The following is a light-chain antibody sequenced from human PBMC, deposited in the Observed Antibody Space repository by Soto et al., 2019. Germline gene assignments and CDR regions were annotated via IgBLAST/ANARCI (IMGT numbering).Light chain of an antibody. CDR1: QGISSY. J-gene: IGKJ1*01. Sequence: AILMTQSPAALSASPGDRVTITCRASQGISSYLAWYQQKPGKAPKLLIYAASTLQSGVPSRFSGSGSGTDFTLTISCLQSEDFATYYCQQYYSYPWTFGQGTKV. CDR2: AAS. V-gene: IGKV1-8*01. CDR3: QQYYSYPWT.